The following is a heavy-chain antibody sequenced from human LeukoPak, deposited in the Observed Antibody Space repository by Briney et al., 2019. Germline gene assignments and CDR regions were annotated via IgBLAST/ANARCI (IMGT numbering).Heavy chain of an antibody. CDR1: EFTFSNYW. D-gene: IGHD6-13*01. V-gene: IGHV3-74*01. Sequence: QPGGSLRLSCAASEFTFSNYWMHWVRQAPGKGLVWVSRTNSDGSITSYADSVKGRFTISRDNAKNTLYLQMNSLRAEDTAVCYCARERAAADDSLDYWGQGTLVTVSS. CDR3: ARERAAADDSLDY. CDR2: TNSDGSIT. J-gene: IGHJ4*02.